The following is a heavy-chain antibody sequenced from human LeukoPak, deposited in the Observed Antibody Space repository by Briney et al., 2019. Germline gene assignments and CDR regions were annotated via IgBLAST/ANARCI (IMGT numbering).Heavy chain of an antibody. Sequence: GGSLRLSCAASGFTLTNYWMHWVRQAPGEGLVWVSRINRDGSSAFYADSVKGRFTISRDNAKNTLYLQMNSLRAEDTAVYYCVRDLGSGYYHDGDFWGQGTQVTVSS. CDR2: INRDGSSA. CDR3: VRDLGSGYYHDGDF. CDR1: GFTLTNYW. J-gene: IGHJ4*02. V-gene: IGHV3-74*01. D-gene: IGHD3-22*01.